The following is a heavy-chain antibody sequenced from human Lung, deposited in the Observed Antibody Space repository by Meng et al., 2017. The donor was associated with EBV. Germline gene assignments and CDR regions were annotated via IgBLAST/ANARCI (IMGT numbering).Heavy chain of an antibody. CDR1: GYIFTNYP. V-gene: IGHV7-4-1*02. CDR3: GTLKYTSGFYGPAY. CDR2: ISTNTGNP. J-gene: IGHJ4*02. Sequence: QVQLVQSGSELKKPGASVKVYCKASGYIFTNYPMNWVRQAPGQGLEWMGWISTNTGNPTYAQGFTGRFVFSVDTSVSTAYLQISSLKAEDTAVYYCGTLKYTSGFYGPAYWGQGALVTVSS. D-gene: IGHD6-19*01.